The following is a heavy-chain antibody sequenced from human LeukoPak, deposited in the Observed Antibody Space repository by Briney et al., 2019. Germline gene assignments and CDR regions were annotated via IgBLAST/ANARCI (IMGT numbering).Heavy chain of an antibody. CDR3: ARAVVVTAFDY. Sequence: PGGSLRLSCAASGFTFSSYAMHWVRQAPGKGLEWVAVISYDGSNKYYADSVKGRFTISRDNSKNTLNLQMNSLRAEDTAVYYCARAVVVTAFDYWGQGTLVTVSS. CDR1: GFTFSSYA. D-gene: IGHD2-21*02. J-gene: IGHJ4*02. V-gene: IGHV3-30-3*01. CDR2: ISYDGSNK.